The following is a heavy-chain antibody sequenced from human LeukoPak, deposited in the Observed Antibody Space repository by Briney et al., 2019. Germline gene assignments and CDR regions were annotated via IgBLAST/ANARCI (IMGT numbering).Heavy chain of an antibody. CDR3: ARAQLYSSSSFDY. D-gene: IGHD6-6*01. CDR2: INHSGST. J-gene: IGHJ4*02. V-gene: IGHV4-34*01. Sequence: NPSETLSLTCAVYGGSFSGYYWSWIRQPPGKGPEWIGEINHSGSTNYNPSLKSRVTISVDTSKNQFSLKLSSVTAADTAVYYCARAQLYSSSSFDYWGQGTLVTVSS. CDR1: GGSFSGYY.